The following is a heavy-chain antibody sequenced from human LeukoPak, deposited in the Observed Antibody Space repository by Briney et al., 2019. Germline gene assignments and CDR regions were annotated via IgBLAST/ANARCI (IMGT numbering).Heavy chain of an antibody. J-gene: IGHJ4*02. CDR3: ARDGSGSGTRGLDY. CDR1: GFTFSSYS. D-gene: IGHD3-10*01. V-gene: IGHV3-21*01. CDR2: ISSSSSYI. Sequence: PGGSLRLSCSASGFTFSSYSMNWVRQAPGKGLEWVSSISSSSSYIYYADSVKGRFTISRDNAKNSLYLQMNSLRAEDTAVYYCARDGSGSGTRGLDYWGQGTLVTVSS.